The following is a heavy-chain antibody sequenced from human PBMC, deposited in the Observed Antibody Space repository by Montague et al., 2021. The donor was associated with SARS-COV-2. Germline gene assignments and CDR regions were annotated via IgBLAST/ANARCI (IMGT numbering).Heavy chain of an antibody. J-gene: IGHJ6*02. CDR3: ARDQANYGLDV. CDR2: VYYTGNT. CDR1: GDSIISFY. V-gene: IGHV4-59*01. Sequence: SETLSLTCTVSGDSIISFYWTWVRQSPGKGLEWIGNVYYTGNTKYKPSLEGRVTISVDTSKSQFSLKLSSVTAADTAVYYYARDQANYGLDVWGQGTTVTVSS.